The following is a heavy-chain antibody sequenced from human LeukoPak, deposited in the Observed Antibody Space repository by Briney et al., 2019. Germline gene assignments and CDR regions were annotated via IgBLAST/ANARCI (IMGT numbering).Heavy chain of an antibody. CDR2: ISAYNGNT. Sequence: ASVKVSCKASGYIFTRYGISWVRQAPGQGLEWMGWISAYNGNTNYAQALQGRVTMTTDTSTTTAYMELRSLISDDTAVYYCARDFSGNYEHDYWGQGTLVTVSS. CDR1: GYIFTRYG. V-gene: IGHV1-18*01. D-gene: IGHD3-10*01. CDR3: ARDFSGNYEHDY. J-gene: IGHJ4*02.